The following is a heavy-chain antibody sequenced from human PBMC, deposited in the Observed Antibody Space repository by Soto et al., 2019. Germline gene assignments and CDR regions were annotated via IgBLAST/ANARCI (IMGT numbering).Heavy chain of an antibody. J-gene: IGHJ4*02. Sequence: QVQLMQSGAEVKKPGASVKVSCKASGNTFTNYYIHWVRQAPGQGLEWMGTINPSGGHTTYAQKFPGRGTMTRDTYTSTLYMELPSLRSEDTAVYYCARGGHVVVVTAAFDYWGQGTLVTVSS. CDR2: INPSGGHT. D-gene: IGHD2-21*02. V-gene: IGHV1-46*01. CDR3: ARGGHVVVVTAAFDY. CDR1: GNTFTNYY.